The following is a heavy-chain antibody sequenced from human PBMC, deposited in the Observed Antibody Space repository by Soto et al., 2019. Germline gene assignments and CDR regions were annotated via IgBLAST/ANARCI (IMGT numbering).Heavy chain of an antibody. CDR1: GYTFTSYG. CDR2: ISAYNGNT. CDR3: ARVGRSWYENDY. V-gene: IGHV1-18*01. D-gene: IGHD6-13*01. Sequence: ASVKVSCKASGYTFTSYGISWARQAPGQRLEWMGWISAYNGNTNYAQKLQGRVTMTKDTSTSTAYMELRSLRSDDTAVYYCARVGRSWYENDYWGQGTLVTVSS. J-gene: IGHJ4*02.